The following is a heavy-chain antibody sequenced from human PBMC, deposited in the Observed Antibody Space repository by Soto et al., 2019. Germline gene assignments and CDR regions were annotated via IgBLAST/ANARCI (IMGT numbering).Heavy chain of an antibody. V-gene: IGHV4-31*03. CDR3: ARLRIATNNYKWFDP. Sequence: SETLSLTCSVSGAALNSGNYYWSWIRQVPGKGLEWIGHIYVTGAVDYNPSLRDRITISQDTSERQFSLNLRLVTAADTAVYYCARLRIATNNYKWFDPWGQGTLVTASS. CDR2: IYVTGAV. D-gene: IGHD2-21*01. J-gene: IGHJ5*02. CDR1: GAALNSGNYY.